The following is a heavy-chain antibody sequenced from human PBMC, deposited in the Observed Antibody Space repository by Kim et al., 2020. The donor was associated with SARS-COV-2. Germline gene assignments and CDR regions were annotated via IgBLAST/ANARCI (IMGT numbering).Heavy chain of an antibody. V-gene: IGHV1-18*01. Sequence: ASVKVSCKTSGYTFTSCYISWVRQAPGQGLEWMGWISAYNYKTNYAQKFQGRVTMTTDTSTTTAYMELRSLRSDDTAVYYCARVQDYYGSGSYQDYWGQGTLVTGSS. CDR2: ISAYNYKT. D-gene: IGHD3-10*01. CDR1: GYTFTSCY. J-gene: IGHJ4*02. CDR3: ARVQDYYGSGSYQDY.